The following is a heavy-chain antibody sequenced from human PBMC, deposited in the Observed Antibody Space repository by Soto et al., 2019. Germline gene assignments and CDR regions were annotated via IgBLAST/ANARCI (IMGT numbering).Heavy chain of an antibody. D-gene: IGHD5-18*01. CDR2: VWYDGSNK. J-gene: IGHJ6*03. CDR1: GFIFSTFG. Sequence: QVQLVESGGGVVQPGRSLRLSCAASGFIFSTFGMHWVRQAPGKGLEWVAVVWYDGSNKNYADSVKGRFTISRDNSKSTVDLQRNSLRAEDTAVYYCARGTSFSYGSMDVWGKGTTVTVSS. V-gene: IGHV3-33*01. CDR3: ARGTSFSYGSMDV.